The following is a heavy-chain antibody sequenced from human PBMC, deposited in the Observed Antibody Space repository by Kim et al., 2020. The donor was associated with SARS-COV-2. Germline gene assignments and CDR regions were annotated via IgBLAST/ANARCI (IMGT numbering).Heavy chain of an antibody. CDR2: IWYDGSNK. V-gene: IGHV3-33*01. Sequence: GGSLRLSCAASGFTFSSYGMHWVRQAPGKGLEWVAVIWYDGSNKYYADSVKGRFTISRDNSKNTLYLQMNSLRAEDTAVYYCARDRVAAADDAFDIWGQGTMVTVSS. CDR3: ARDRVAAADDAFDI. J-gene: IGHJ3*02. D-gene: IGHD6-13*01. CDR1: GFTFSSYG.